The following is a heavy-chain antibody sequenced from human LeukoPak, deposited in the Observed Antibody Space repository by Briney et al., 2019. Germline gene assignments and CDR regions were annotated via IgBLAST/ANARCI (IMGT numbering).Heavy chain of an antibody. CDR2: IYHSGST. D-gene: IGHD4-23*01. V-gene: IGHV4-30-2*01. Sequence: SETLSLTCAVSGGSISSGGYSWSWIRQPPGKGLEWIGYIYHSGSTYYNPSLKSRVTISVDRSKNQFSLKLSSVTAADTAVYYCARTVVTPTRGAFDIWGQGTMVTVSS. CDR3: ARTVVTPTRGAFDI. CDR1: GGSISSGGYS. J-gene: IGHJ3*02.